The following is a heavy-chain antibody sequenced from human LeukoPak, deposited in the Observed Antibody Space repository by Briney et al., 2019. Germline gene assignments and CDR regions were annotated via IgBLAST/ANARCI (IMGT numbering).Heavy chain of an antibody. CDR3: AKVRCYYDSSGYYSGFDY. CDR1: GFTFSSYA. J-gene: IGHJ4*02. V-gene: IGHV3-23*01. Sequence: PGGSLRLSCAASGFTFSSYAMSWVRQAPGKGLEWVSAISGSGGSTYYADSVKGRFTISRDNSKNTLYLQMNSLRAEDTAVYYCAKVRCYYDSSGYYSGFDYWGQGTLVTVSS. CDR2: ISGSGGST. D-gene: IGHD3-22*01.